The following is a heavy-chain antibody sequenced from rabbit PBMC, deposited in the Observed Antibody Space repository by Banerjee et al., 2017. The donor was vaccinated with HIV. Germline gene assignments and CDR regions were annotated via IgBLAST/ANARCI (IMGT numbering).Heavy chain of an antibody. CDR1: GFSFSSYW. CDR2: IYAGDGGT. D-gene: IGHD4-2*01. CDR3: ARVYTYVDAGYPGYFNL. Sequence: QSLEESGGDLVKPGASLTLTCTASGFSFSSYWMCWVRQAPGKGLEWIACIYAGDGGTYYASWAKGRFTISKTSSTTVTLQMTSLTAADTATYFCARVYTYVDAGYPGYFNLWGPGTLVTVS. V-gene: IGHV1S40*01. J-gene: IGHJ4*01.